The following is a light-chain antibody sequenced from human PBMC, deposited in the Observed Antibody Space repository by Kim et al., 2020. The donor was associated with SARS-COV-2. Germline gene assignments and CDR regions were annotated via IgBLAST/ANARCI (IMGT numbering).Light chain of an antibody. V-gene: IGKV3-11*01. CDR3: QQRSNWPWT. CDR1: QSVSNY. CDR2: DVS. J-gene: IGKJ1*01. Sequence: EIVLTQSPATLSLSPGERASFSCRASQSVSNYLAWYQQKPGQAPRLLIYDVSNRATGIPARFTGSGSGTDFTLTISSLEPEDFAVYYCQQRSNWPWTFGQGTKVDIK.